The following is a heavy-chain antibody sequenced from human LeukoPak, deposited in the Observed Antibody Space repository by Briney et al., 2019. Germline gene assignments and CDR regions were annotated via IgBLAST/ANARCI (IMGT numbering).Heavy chain of an antibody. CDR3: ARETPYYYDSSGYYYYYYMDV. V-gene: IGHV3-21*01. CDR1: GFTFNSYW. CDR2: ISSSSNYI. D-gene: IGHD3-22*01. Sequence: GGSLRLSCAASGFTFNSYWMHWVRQVPGKGLVWVSFISSSSNYIYYADSVKGRFTISRDNAKNSLYLQMNSLRAEDTAVYYCARETPYYYDSSGYYYYYYMDVWGKGTTVTVSS. J-gene: IGHJ6*03.